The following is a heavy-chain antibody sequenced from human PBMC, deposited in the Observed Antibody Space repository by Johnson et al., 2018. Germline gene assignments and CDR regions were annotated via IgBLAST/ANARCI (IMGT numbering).Heavy chain of an antibody. V-gene: IGHV3-30*18. CDR2: ISYDGRKK. Sequence: QEQLVESGGGVVQPGRSLRLSCAASRFTFSSHGMHWVRQAPGKGLDWVAVISYDGRKKYYADSVKGGFTISRDNSKNTLYLQMNTLRTETTAVYYCSKANNPYDRSGYHSPLQHWGQGTLVTVSS. CDR3: SKANNPYDRSGYHSPLQH. CDR1: RFTFSSHG. D-gene: IGHD3-22*01. J-gene: IGHJ1*01.